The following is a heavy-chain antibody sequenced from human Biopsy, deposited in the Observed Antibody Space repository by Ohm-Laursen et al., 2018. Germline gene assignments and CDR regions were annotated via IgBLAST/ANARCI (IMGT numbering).Heavy chain of an antibody. CDR1: GGSISSGGSY. J-gene: IGHJ5*02. D-gene: IGHD3-22*01. V-gene: IGHV4-31*01. Sequence: SQTLSLTCIVSGGSISSGGSYWSWIRPRPGEGLEWIGYIFNSANTYYNPSLKNLISISGDTSKNQFSLKLNSVTAADTAVYYCARGDYFDSNGYFWFDPWGQGTLVTVSS. CDR3: ARGDYFDSNGYFWFDP. CDR2: IFNSANT.